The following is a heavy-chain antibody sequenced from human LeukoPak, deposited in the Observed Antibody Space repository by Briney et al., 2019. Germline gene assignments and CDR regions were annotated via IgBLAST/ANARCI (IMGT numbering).Heavy chain of an antibody. CDR3: ARGVDDIAVAGHFDY. Sequence: GGSLRLSCAASGFTFDDYGMSWVRQAPGKGLEWVSGINWNGGSTGYADSVKGRFTISRDNAKNSLYLQMNSLRAEDTAVYYCARGVDDIAVAGHFDYWGQGTLVTVSS. CDR2: INWNGGST. V-gene: IGHV3-20*04. CDR1: GFTFDDYG. D-gene: IGHD6-13*01. J-gene: IGHJ4*02.